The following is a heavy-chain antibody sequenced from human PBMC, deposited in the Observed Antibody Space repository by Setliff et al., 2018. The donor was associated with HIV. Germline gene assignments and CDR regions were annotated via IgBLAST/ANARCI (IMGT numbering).Heavy chain of an antibody. V-gene: IGHV1-2*02. CDR2: IYPNTGGT. J-gene: IGHJ3*02. Sequence: ASVKVSCKASGYTFTDYYIHWVRQAPGQGLEWMGWIYPNTGGTNYAQKFQGRVTMTRDTLYLQMNSLRAEDTAVYCCARSKGHLYYDDDTGYVLRAFDIWGQGTMVTVSS. D-gene: IGHD3-22*01. CDR3: ARSKGHLYYDDDTGYVLRAFDI. CDR1: GYTFTDYY.